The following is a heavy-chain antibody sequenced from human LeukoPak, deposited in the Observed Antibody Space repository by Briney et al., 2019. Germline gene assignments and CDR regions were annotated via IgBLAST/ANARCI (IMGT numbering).Heavy chain of an antibody. CDR1: GGSISSYY. J-gene: IGHJ6*03. V-gene: IGHV4-59*08. D-gene: IGHD3-22*01. CDR3: GRQGYDKNYYYYYYMDV. Sequence: SETLSLTCTVSGGSISSYYWSWLRQPPGKGLEWIGYIYNSGSTNYNPSLKSRVTISVDTSKNQFSLKLSSVTAADTAVYYCGRQGYDKNYYYYYYMDVWGKGTTVTVSS. CDR2: IYNSGST.